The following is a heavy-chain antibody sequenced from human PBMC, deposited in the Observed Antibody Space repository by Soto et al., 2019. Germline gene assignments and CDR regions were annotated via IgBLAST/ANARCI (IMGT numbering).Heavy chain of an antibody. D-gene: IGHD6-6*01. CDR1: GGSISSYY. Sequence: SETLSLTCTVSGGSISSYYWSWIRQPPGKGLEWIGYIYYSGSTNYNPSLKSRVTISVDTSKNQLSLKLSSVTAADTAVYYCARHGSYSSSSFYYYYYYMDVWGKGTTVTVSS. CDR3: ARHGSYSSSSFYYYYYYMDV. CDR2: IYYSGST. V-gene: IGHV4-59*08. J-gene: IGHJ6*03.